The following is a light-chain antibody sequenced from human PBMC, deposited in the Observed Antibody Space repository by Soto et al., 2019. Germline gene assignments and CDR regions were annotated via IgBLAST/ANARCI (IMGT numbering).Light chain of an antibody. J-gene: IGKJ1*01. CDR3: QKYDSAPWT. V-gene: IGKV1-27*01. CDR1: QGISNY. CDR2: AAS. Sequence: DIQMTQSPSSLSASVRDRVTITCRASQGISNYLAWYQQKPGKVPKLLIYAASTLQSGVPSRFSGSGSGTYFTLTISSLQPEDVATYYCQKYDSAPWTFCQGTKVEIK.